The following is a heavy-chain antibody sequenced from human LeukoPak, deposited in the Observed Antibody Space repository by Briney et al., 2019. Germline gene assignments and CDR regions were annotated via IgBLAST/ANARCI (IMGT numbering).Heavy chain of an antibody. CDR3: ADLGDYGVG. V-gene: IGHV3-15*01. Sequence: GSLRLSCATSGFTFGNAWMSWVRQAPGKGPEWVGRIKSRTDGGTIEHAAPVRGRFSISRDDSKNTLYLQINSLNTEDTAVYYCADLGDYGVGWGQGTLVTVSS. J-gene: IGHJ4*02. CDR2: IKSRTDGGTI. CDR1: GFTFGNAW. D-gene: IGHD4-17*01.